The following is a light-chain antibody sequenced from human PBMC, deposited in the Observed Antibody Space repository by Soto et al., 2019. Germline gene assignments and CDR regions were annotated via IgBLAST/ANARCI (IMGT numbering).Light chain of an antibody. CDR1: SSDVGGYKY. V-gene: IGLV2-14*01. J-gene: IGLJ2*01. Sequence: QSALTQPASVSESPGQSITISCTGTSSDVGGYKYVSWYQQRPGKAPKLVIYEVTNRPSGVSDRFSGYKSGNTAYLTISGLQAEDEADYDCSSYTSSSTLVVFGGGTKLTVL. CDR3: SSYTSSSTLVV. CDR2: EVT.